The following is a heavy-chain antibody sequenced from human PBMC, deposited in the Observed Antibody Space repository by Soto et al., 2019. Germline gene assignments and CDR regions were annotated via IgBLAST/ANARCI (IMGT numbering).Heavy chain of an antibody. J-gene: IGHJ6*03. CDR3: ARSARRLAARYRYYYYMDV. CDR1: GYSFTSYW. D-gene: IGHD6-6*01. V-gene: IGHV5-51*01. Sequence: GESLKISCKGSGYSFTSYWIGWVRQMPGKGLEWMGIIYPGDSDTRYSPSFQGQVTISADKSISTAYLQWSSLKAPDTAMYYCARSARRLAARYRYYYYMDVWGKGTTVTVSS. CDR2: IYPGDSDT.